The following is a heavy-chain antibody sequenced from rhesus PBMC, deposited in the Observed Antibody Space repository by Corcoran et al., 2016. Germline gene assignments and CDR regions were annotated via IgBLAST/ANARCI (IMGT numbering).Heavy chain of an antibody. Sequence: EVQLVESGGGLVQPGGSLRLSCAASGFTFRDSYLTWVRQAPGKGPEGVGFIRNKANGGTVEYAASVKGRFTISRDDSKNIASLQMSSLKTEDTAVYYCARDQIKSGGQGVLVTVAS. CDR3: ARDQIKS. D-gene: IGHD6-19*01. J-gene: IGHJ4*01. CDR1: GFTFRDSY. V-gene: IGHV3S22*01. CDR2: IRNKANGGTV.